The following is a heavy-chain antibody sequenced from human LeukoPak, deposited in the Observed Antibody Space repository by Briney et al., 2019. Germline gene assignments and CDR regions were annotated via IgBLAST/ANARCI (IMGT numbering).Heavy chain of an antibody. Sequence: PSETLSLTCTVSGGSINSYYWSWIRQPPGKGLEYIGYVYYTGITNYNPSLKSRVTISVDTSKNQFSLKLSSLTTADTAVYYCARGKDHYNWNSDCWGQGTLVTVSS. CDR1: GGSINSYY. D-gene: IGHD1-7*01. V-gene: IGHV4-59*01. CDR3: ARGKDHYNWNSDC. CDR2: VYYTGIT. J-gene: IGHJ4*02.